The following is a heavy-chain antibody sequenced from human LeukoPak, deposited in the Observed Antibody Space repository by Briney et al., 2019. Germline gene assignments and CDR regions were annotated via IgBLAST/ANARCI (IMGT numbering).Heavy chain of an antibody. V-gene: IGHV3-20*04. CDR3: ARDLGRGSSWYYFDY. CDR1: GFTFDDNG. CDR2: INWNGVST. D-gene: IGHD6-13*01. Sequence: GGSLRLSCAASGFTFDDNGMSWVRQAPGKGLEWCSGINWNGVSTGYADSVKGRFTISRDNAKNSLYLQMNSLRAEDTALYYCARDLGRGSSWYYFDYWGQGTLVTVSS. J-gene: IGHJ4*02.